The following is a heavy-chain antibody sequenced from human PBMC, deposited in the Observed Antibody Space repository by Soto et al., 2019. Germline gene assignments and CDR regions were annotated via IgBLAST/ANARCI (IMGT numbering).Heavy chain of an antibody. D-gene: IGHD6-19*01. CDR2: MNPNSGGT. CDR3: ARDRSSGWYSAFDI. V-gene: IGHV1-18*01. CDR1: GGTFSSYA. J-gene: IGHJ3*02. Sequence: AASVKVSCKASGGTFSSYAISWVRQAPGQGLEWMGWMNPNSGGTNYAQKLQGRVTMTTDTSTSTAYMELRSLRSDDTAVYYCARDRSSGWYSAFDIWGQGTMVTVSS.